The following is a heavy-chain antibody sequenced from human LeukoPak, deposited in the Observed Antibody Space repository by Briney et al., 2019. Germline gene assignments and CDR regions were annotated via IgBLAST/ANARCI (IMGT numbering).Heavy chain of an antibody. CDR1: GFTFSSYA. CDR2: ISGSGGST. J-gene: IGHJ4*02. CDR3: QSQYSSGWEYYFDY. Sequence: SGGSLRLSCAASGFTFSSYAMSWVRQAPGKGLEWVSAISGSGGSTYYADSVKGRFTISRDNFKNTLYLQMNSLRAEDTAVYYCQSQYSSGWEYYFDYWGQGTLVTVSS. D-gene: IGHD6-19*01. V-gene: IGHV3-23*01.